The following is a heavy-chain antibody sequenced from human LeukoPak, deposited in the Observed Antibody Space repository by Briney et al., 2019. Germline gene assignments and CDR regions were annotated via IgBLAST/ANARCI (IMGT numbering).Heavy chain of an antibody. CDR3: SRGTDAYKCGNS. J-gene: IGHJ4*02. CDR2: IHYSGRI. V-gene: IGHV4-34*01. CDR1: GGSFSGYY. D-gene: IGHD5-24*01. Sequence: WETLSLTCAVYGGSFSGYYWTWIRQPPGKGLEWIGEIHYSGRINYNPSLKSRVTISADTSNNHFSLKMNSVTAADTAVYYCSRGTDAYKCGNSWGQGTLVTVSS.